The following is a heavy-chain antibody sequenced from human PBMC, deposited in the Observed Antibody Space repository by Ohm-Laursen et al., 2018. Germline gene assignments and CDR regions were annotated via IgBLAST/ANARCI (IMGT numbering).Heavy chain of an antibody. CDR3: ARVEYDAFDI. Sequence: GASVKVSCKASGYTFTGYSMQWVRQAPGQGLEWMGWINSYSGGTNYAQKFQGRVTMTRDTSISTAYMELSSLRSEDTAVYYCARVEYDAFDIWGQGTMVTVSS. V-gene: IGHV1-2*02. CDR1: GYTFTGYS. J-gene: IGHJ3*02. D-gene: IGHD2/OR15-2a*01. CDR2: INSYSGGT.